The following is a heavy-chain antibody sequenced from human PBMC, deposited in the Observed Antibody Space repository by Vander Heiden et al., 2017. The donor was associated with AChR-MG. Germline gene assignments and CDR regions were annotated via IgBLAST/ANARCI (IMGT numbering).Heavy chain of an antibody. CDR2: IKSNSDGGIT. CDR1: GFPFKDAW. CDR3: TTLSLWNYVLET. Sequence: DVHLVESGGGLVKPGGSLRLSCAVSGFPFKDAWMNWVRQAPGKGLEWIGRIKSNSDGGITDHAAPVKGRFTISRDDSKNTLYLQMDSLKTEDTGVYYCTTLSLWNYVLETWGQGSLVTVS. J-gene: IGHJ5*02. D-gene: IGHD1-7*01. V-gene: IGHV3-15*01.